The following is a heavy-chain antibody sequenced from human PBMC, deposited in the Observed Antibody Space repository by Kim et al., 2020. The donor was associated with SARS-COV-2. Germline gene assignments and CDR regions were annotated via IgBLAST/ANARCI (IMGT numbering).Heavy chain of an antibody. D-gene: IGHD1-26*01. CDR2: ISWNSGSI. J-gene: IGHJ3*02. Sequence: GGSLRLSCAASGFTFDDYAMHWVRQAPGKGLEWVSGISWNSGSIGYADSVKGRFTISRDNAKNSLYLQMNSLRAEDTALYYCAKAGPWEPTPGAFDIWGQGTMVTVSS. CDR1: GFTFDDYA. V-gene: IGHV3-9*01. CDR3: AKAGPWEPTPGAFDI.